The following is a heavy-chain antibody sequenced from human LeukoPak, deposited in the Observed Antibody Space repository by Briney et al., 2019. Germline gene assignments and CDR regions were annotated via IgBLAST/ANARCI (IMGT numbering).Heavy chain of an antibody. CDR1: GYSFTNYW. Sequence: GQSLKISCKGSGYSFTNYWIGWVRQMPGKGLEGMGIIYPGDSDTKYSPSFQGQVTIPADKSISTAYLQWSSLKASDTAMYYCARHTDYGDYDDYWGQGTPVTVSS. D-gene: IGHD4-17*01. CDR2: IYPGDSDT. J-gene: IGHJ4*02. CDR3: ARHTDYGDYDDY. V-gene: IGHV5-51*01.